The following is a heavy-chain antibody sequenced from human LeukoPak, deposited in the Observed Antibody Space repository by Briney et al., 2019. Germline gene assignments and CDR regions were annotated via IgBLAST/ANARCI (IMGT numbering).Heavy chain of an antibody. CDR3: AREVSHTTGTTTYAFDI. D-gene: IGHD1-1*01. CDR2: IYYSGST. V-gene: IGHV4-39*07. J-gene: IGHJ3*02. Sequence: SETLSLTCTVSGGSISSSSYYWGWIRQPPGKGLEWIGSIYYSGSTYYNPSLKSRVTISVDKSKNQFSLKLSSVTAADTAVYYCAREVSHTTGTTTYAFDIWGQGTMVTVSS. CDR1: GGSISSSSYY.